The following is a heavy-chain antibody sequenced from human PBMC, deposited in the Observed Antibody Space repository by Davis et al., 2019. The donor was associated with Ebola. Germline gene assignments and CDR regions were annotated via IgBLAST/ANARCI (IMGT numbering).Heavy chain of an antibody. CDR1: GYTFTSYG. D-gene: IGHD3-22*01. V-gene: IGHV1-18*04. CDR3: ARGGGTYYYDVSGYLDH. CDR2: ISAYNGNT. J-gene: IGHJ4*02. Sequence: ASVKVSCKASGYTFTSYGISWVRQAPGQGLEWMGWISAYNGNTNYAQKLQGRVTMTTDTSTSTAYMELRGLRSDDTAVYYCARGGGTYYYDVSGYLDHWGQGTLVTVSS.